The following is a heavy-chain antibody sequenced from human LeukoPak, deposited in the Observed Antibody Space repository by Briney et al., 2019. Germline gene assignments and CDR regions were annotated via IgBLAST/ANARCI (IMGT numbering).Heavy chain of an antibody. J-gene: IGHJ4*02. CDR2: INWTGGST. V-gene: IGHV3-20*04. Sequence: GVSQRLSCAPSGLTFDDYGMSWVREAPGKGLEWVSCINWTGGSTGYADSVKGRFTISRDNAKNSLYLQMNSLRAEDTALYYCAIVGGGAFDIWGQGTLVTVSS. CDR1: GLTFDDYG. D-gene: IGHD3-10*01. CDR3: AIVGGGAFDI.